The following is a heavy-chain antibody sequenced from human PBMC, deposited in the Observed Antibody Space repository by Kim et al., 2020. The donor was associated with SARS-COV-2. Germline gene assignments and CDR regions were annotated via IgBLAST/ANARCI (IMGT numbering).Heavy chain of an antibody. J-gene: IGHJ5*02. CDR3: ARISTSGGGNWFDP. Sequence: AASVKSRINIHPDTSKNQFSLQLNSVTPEDTAVYYCARISTSGGGNWFDPWGQGTLVTVSS. D-gene: IGHD2-2*01. V-gene: IGHV6-1*01.